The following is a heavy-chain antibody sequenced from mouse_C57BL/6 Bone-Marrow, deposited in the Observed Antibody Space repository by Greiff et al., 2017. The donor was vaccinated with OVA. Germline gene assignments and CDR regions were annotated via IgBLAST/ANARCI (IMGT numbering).Heavy chain of an antibody. CDR2: IDPSDSYT. V-gene: IGHV1-69*01. CDR3: ARGGRLLPAWFAY. J-gene: IGHJ3*01. D-gene: IGHD2-3*01. CDR1: GYTFTSYW. Sequence: QVQLQQPGPELVMPGASVSLSCKASGYTFTSYWLHWVKQRPGKGLEWIGEIDPSDSYTNYNQKFKGKSTLTVDKYSSTAYMQLSCLTSEDSSGYYGARGGRLLPAWFAYWGQGTRVTVSA.